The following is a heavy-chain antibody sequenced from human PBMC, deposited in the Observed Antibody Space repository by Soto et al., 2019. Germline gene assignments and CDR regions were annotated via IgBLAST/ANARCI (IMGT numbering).Heavy chain of an antibody. V-gene: IGHV3-21*02. CDR2: IGSSDIYT. CDR1: GFTFSSYN. CDR3: ARDQVGMDV. J-gene: IGHJ6*02. Sequence: EVQLVESGGGLVKPGGSLRLSCAGSGFTFSSYNINWVRQAPGKGLEWVSSIGSSDIYTYYADSLKGRLIISRDNANNSVYLQINSLRAEDTAVYYCARDQVGMDVWGQGTPVTVSS.